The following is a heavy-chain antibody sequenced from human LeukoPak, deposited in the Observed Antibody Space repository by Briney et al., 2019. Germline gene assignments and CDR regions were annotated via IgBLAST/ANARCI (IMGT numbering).Heavy chain of an antibody. Sequence: PGGSLRLSCAASGFTFSSYEMNWVRQAPGKGLEWVSYISSSGSTIYYADSVKGRFTISRDNAKNSLYLQMNNLRAEDTAVYYCARDRQWEPRFDYWGQGTLVTVSS. CDR3: ARDRQWEPRFDY. CDR1: GFTFSSYE. CDR2: ISSSGSTI. D-gene: IGHD1-26*01. V-gene: IGHV3-48*03. J-gene: IGHJ4*02.